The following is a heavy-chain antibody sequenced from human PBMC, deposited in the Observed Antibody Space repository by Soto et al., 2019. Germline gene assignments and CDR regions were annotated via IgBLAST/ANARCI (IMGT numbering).Heavy chain of an antibody. CDR2: INTYNANT. CDR1: GYTFTNYG. CDR3: ARDLLYSTRSTVRFDI. V-gene: IGHV1-18*01. D-gene: IGHD6-13*01. J-gene: IGHJ3*02. Sequence: VQLVQSGVEVKKPGASVKVSCKASGYTFTNYGISWVRQAPGQGLEWMGWINTYNANTNYAQKGQGRVTLTTETATSTAYMDLRSLRPDDTAVYYCARDLLYSTRSTVRFDIWGQGTMLTVSS.